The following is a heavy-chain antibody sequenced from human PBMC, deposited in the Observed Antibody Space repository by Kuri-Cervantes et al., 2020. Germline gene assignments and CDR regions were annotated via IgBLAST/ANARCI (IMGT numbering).Heavy chain of an antibody. Sequence: SETLSLTCAVSGYSISSGYYWGWIRQPPGKGLEWIGNIYHSGSTYYNPSLKSRVTISLDASNNQFSLKLSSVTAADTAVYYCARGVAAAGPPYYYYYYMDVWGKGTTVTVSS. CDR1: GYSISSGYY. D-gene: IGHD6-13*01. V-gene: IGHV4-38-2*01. J-gene: IGHJ6*03. CDR3: ARGVAAAGPPYYYYYYMDV. CDR2: IYHSGST.